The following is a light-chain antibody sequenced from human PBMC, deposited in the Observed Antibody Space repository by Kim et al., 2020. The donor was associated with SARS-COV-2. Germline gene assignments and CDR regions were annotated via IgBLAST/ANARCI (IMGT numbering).Light chain of an antibody. CDR3: QVWDSGSDHLV. CDR1: NIGSKS. CDR2: YDS. J-gene: IGLJ3*02. Sequence: SYELTQPPSVSVAPGKTARITCGGNNIGSKSVHWYQQQPGQAPVLVIYYDSDRPSGIPERFSGSNSGNTATLTISRVEAGDEADYYCQVWDSGSDHLVF. V-gene: IGLV3-21*04.